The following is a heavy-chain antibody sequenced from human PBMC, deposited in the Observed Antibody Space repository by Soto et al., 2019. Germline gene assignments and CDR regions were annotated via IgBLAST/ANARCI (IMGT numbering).Heavy chain of an antibody. J-gene: IGHJ6*02. CDR3: ARVGQLDYYYYGMDV. V-gene: IGHV1-69*13. CDR1: GGTFSNHI. Sequence: SVKVSCKASGGTFSNHIITWVRQAPGQGLEWMGGIIPIFGTANYAQKFQGRVTITADESTSTAYMELSSLRSEDTAVYYCARVGQLDYYYYGMDVWGQGTTVTVSS. CDR2: IIPIFGTA. D-gene: IGHD3-3*01.